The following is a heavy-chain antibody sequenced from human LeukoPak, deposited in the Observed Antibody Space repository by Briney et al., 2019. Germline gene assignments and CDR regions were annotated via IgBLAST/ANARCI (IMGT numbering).Heavy chain of an antibody. CDR3: AREGYSSSWYYFDY. V-gene: IGHV3-74*01. J-gene: IGHJ4*02. CDR1: GFTFSSYW. D-gene: IGHD6-13*01. Sequence: PGGSLRLSCAASGFTFSSYWMHWVRQAPGKGLVWVSRMNSDGSSTNYADSVKGRFTISRDNSKNTLYLQMNSLRAEDTAVYYCAREGYSSSWYYFDYWGQGTLVTVSS. CDR2: MNSDGSST.